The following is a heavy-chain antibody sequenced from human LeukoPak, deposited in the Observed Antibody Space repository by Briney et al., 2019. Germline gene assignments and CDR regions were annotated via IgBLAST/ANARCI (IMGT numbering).Heavy chain of an antibody. Sequence: GGSLRLSCAASGFTFSSYAMSWVRQAPGKGLEWVSALSGSGGSTYYADSVKGRFTISRDNSKNTLYLQMNSLRVEDTAVYYCARDPHYYGSGTPGYFDYWGQGTLVTVSS. CDR1: GFTFSSYA. CDR3: ARDPHYYGSGTPGYFDY. CDR2: LSGSGGST. V-gene: IGHV3-23*01. J-gene: IGHJ4*02. D-gene: IGHD3-10*01.